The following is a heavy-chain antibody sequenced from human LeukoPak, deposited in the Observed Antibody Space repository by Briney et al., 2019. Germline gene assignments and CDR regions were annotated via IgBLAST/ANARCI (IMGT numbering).Heavy chain of an antibody. V-gene: IGHV1-8*03. CDR1: GYTFTSYD. J-gene: IGHJ4*02. CDR3: ARGLRYYYDSDSADY. Sequence: ASVKVSCKASGYTFTSYDINWVRQATGQGLEWMGWMNPNSGNTGYAQKFQDGVTITRNTSISTAYMELSSLRSEDTAVYYCARGLRYYYDSDSADYWGQGTLVTVSS. CDR2: MNPNSGNT. D-gene: IGHD3-22*01.